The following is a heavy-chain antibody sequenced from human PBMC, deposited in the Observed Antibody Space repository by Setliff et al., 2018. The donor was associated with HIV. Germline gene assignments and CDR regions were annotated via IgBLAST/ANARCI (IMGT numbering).Heavy chain of an antibody. D-gene: IGHD1-1*01. CDR3: TTQSPGATVASNY. CDR2: MLYDGSKT. CDR1: GFNFSSYS. V-gene: IGHV3-30*04. Sequence: GGSLRLSCAASGFNFSSYSIHWVRQAPGKGLEWVAVMLYDGSKTYYADSVRGRFTLSRDDSRSTAYLQMIGLKTEDTAVYYCTTQSPGATVASNYWGQGTLVTRLL. J-gene: IGHJ4*02.